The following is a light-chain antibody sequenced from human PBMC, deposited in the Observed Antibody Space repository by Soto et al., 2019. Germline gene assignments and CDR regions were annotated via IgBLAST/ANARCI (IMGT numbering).Light chain of an antibody. Sequence: DIHLTQYPSFLSASIGAPVTPTCRASQGISSYLAWYQQKPGKAPKLLIYAASTLQSGVPSRFSGSGSGTEFTLTISSLQPEDFATYYCQQLNSYPPTFGPGTKVDIK. CDR3: QQLNSYPPT. V-gene: IGKV1-9*01. CDR2: AAS. J-gene: IGKJ3*01. CDR1: QGISSY.